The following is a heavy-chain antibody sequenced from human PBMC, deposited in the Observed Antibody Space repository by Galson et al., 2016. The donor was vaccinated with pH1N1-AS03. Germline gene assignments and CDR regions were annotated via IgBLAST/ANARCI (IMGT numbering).Heavy chain of an antibody. J-gene: IGHJ4*02. Sequence: SETLSLTCTVSGGPIRGDYWNWIRQPPGKGLEWIGYVYYNGITNYNPSLKSRVTISIDTSKNQFSLKLSSVTAADTAVYYCARGAYDILTGYYNSAPFDYWGQGILVTVSS. V-gene: IGHV4-59*01. CDR1: GGPIRGDY. CDR2: VYYNGIT. D-gene: IGHD3-9*01. CDR3: ARGAYDILTGYYNSAPFDY.